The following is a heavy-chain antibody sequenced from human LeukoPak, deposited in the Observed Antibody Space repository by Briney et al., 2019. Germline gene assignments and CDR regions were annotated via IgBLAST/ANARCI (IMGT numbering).Heavy chain of an antibody. CDR1: GYTFTSYD. D-gene: IGHD3-22*01. CDR3: ARGGGYDSSGYPIDAFDI. Sequence: SVKVSCKASGYTFTSYDINWVRQAPGQGLEWMGRIIPILGIANYAQKFQGRVTITADKSTSTAYMELSSLRSEDTAVYYCARGGGYDSSGYPIDAFDIWGQGTMVTVSS. CDR2: IIPILGIA. V-gene: IGHV1-69*04. J-gene: IGHJ3*02.